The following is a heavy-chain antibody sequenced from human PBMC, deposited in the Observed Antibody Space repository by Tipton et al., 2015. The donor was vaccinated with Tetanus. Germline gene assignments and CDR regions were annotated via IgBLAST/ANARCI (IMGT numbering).Heavy chain of an antibody. CDR3: ARGGLYDYGVQGRFDP. V-gene: IGHV4-59*01. Sequence: TLSLTCTVSGGSISSYYWSWIRQPPGKGLEWIGYIYYSGSTNYNPSLKSRVTISVDTSKNQFSLKLSSVTAADTAVYYCARGGLYDYGVQGRFDPWGHGTLVTVSS. CDR1: GGSISSYY. D-gene: IGHD4-17*01. CDR2: IYYSGST. J-gene: IGHJ5*02.